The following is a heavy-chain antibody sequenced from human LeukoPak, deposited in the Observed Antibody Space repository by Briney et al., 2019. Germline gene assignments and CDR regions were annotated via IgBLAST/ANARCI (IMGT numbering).Heavy chain of an antibody. V-gene: IGHV3-7*01. CDR2: IKQDGSEN. CDR1: GFTFSSYW. J-gene: IGHJ3*02. CDR3: ARVTPITYYYDSSGYYIGAFDI. Sequence: PGGSLRLSCAASGFTFSSYWMSWVRQAPGKGLEWVANIKQDGSENYYVDSVKGRFTISRDNAKNSLYLRMNSLRAEDTAVYYCARVTPITYYYDSSGYYIGAFDIWGQGTMVTVSS. D-gene: IGHD3-22*01.